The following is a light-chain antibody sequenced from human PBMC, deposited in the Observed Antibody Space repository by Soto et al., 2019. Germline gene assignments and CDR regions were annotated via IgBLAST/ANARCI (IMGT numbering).Light chain of an antibody. Sequence: EIVLTQFPGALSLSTGERATLSCRASQSVSSSYLAWYQQKPGQAPRLLIYGASSRATGIPDRFSGSGSGTDFTLTISRLEPEDFAVYYCQQYGSSPTWTFGQGTKVDIK. CDR3: QQYGSSPTWT. V-gene: IGKV3-20*01. CDR1: QSVSSSY. J-gene: IGKJ1*01. CDR2: GAS.